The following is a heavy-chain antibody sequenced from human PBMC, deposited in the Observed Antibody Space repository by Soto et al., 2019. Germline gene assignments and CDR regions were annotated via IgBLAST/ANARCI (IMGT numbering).Heavy chain of an antibody. CDR2: IIPIFGTA. D-gene: IGHD3-22*01. CDR1: GGTFSSYA. CDR3: ARDRDYYDSSGYSPYYFDY. V-gene: IGHV1-69*13. J-gene: IGHJ4*02. Sequence: SVKVSCKASGGTFSSYAISWVRQAPGQGLEWKGGIIPIFGTANYAQKFQGRVTITADESTSTAYMELSSLRSEDTAVYYCARDRDYYDSSGYSPYYFDYWGQGTLVTVSS.